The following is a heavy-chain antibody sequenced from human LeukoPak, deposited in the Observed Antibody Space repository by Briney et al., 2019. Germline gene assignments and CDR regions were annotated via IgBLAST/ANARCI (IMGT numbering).Heavy chain of an antibody. Sequence: SETLSLTCTVSGASISSSYWSWIRQPPGKGLEWIGYIYYSGSTNCNPSLKSRVTISVDTSNNQFSLKLSSVTAADTAVYYCARKGRLHTSYYYMDVWGKGTTVTVSS. J-gene: IGHJ6*03. CDR2: IYYSGST. CDR1: GASISSSY. V-gene: IGHV4-59*01. CDR3: ARKGRLHTSYYYMDV.